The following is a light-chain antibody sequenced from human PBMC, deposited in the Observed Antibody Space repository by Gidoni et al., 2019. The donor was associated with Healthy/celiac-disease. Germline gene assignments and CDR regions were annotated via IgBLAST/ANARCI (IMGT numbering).Light chain of an antibody. V-gene: IGKV3-11*01. Sequence: DIVLTQSPATLSLSPGERATLSCMASQRVSSYLAWYQQKPGQAPRLLIYDASNRATGIPARFSGSGSGTDFTLTISSLEPEDFAVYYCQQRSNWLTFGGGTKVEIK. CDR1: QRVSSY. J-gene: IGKJ4*01. CDR3: QQRSNWLT. CDR2: DAS.